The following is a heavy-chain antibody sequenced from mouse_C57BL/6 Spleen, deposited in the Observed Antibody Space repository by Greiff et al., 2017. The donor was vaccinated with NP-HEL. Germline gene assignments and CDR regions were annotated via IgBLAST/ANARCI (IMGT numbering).Heavy chain of an antibody. J-gene: IGHJ3*01. CDR3: ASHSNYEAWFAY. Sequence: VQLQQSGPELVKPGASVKIPCKASGYTFTDYNMDWVKQSHGKSLEWIGDINPNNGGTIYNQKFKGKATLTVDKSSSTAYMELRSLTSEDTAVYYCASHSNYEAWFAYWGQGTLVTVSA. D-gene: IGHD2-5*01. V-gene: IGHV1-18*01. CDR1: GYTFTDYN. CDR2: INPNNGGT.